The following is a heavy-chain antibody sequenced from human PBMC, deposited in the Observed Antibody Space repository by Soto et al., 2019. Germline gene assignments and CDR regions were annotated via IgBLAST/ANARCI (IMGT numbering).Heavy chain of an antibody. D-gene: IGHD1-1*01. CDR1: GFTFSSYA. J-gene: IGHJ4*02. CDR2: ISYDGSNK. V-gene: IGHV3-30-3*01. Sequence: QVQLVESGGGVVQPGRSLRLSCAASGFTFSSYAMHWVRQDPGKGLEWVAVISYDGSNKYYADPVKGRFTISGDNSKNTLYLQMNSLRAEDTAVYSCARDEMATTEFDYWGQGTLVTVSS. CDR3: ARDEMATTEFDY.